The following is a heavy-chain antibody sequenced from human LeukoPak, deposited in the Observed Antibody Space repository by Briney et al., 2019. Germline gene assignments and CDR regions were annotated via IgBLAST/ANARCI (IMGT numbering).Heavy chain of an antibody. CDR1: GFTFTNYW. D-gene: IGHD6-13*01. CDR2: IKEDETEI. CDR3: ARVGSSWDY. J-gene: IGHJ4*02. V-gene: IGHV3-7*01. Sequence: GGSLRLSCTASGFTFTNYWMSWVRQAPGKGLEWVANIKEDETEIRYLDSVKGRFTISRDNAKNSLYLQMDSLRAKDTAVYYCARVGSSWDYWGQGTLVTVSS.